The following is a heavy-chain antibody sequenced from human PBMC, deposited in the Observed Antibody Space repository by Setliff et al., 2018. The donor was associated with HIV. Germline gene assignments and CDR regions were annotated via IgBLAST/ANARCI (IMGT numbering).Heavy chain of an antibody. CDR2: ISWNGGSK. Sequence: LRLSCAASGLRFDDYAMHWVRQAPGKGLEWVSGISWNGGSKGYADSVKGRFTISRDNAKNSLYLQMNSLRAEDMALYYCAKDVGGMVRGVIDGFDIWGQGTMV. CDR1: GLRFDDYA. J-gene: IGHJ3*02. V-gene: IGHV3-9*03. CDR3: AKDVGGMVRGVIDGFDI. D-gene: IGHD3-10*01.